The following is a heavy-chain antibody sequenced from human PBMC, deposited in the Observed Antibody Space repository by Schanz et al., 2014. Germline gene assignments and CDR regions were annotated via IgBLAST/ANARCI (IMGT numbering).Heavy chain of an antibody. J-gene: IGHJ4*02. CDR1: GFSFTTYA. Sequence: EVQLVESGGGLVKPGGSLRLSCATSGFSFTTYAMSWVRQAPGKGLEWVSSISSGGGSTYYADSVKGRFTISRDNSKNTLYLQMNSLRPEDTAVYYCARIGGSDLDYWGQGALVTVSS. V-gene: IGHV3-23*04. D-gene: IGHD3-10*01. CDR3: ARIGGSDLDY. CDR2: ISSGGGST.